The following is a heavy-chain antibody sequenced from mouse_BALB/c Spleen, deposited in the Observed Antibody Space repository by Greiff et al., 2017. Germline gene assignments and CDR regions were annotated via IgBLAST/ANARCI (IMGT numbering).Heavy chain of an antibody. V-gene: IGHV1-54*01. CDR2: INPGSGGT. J-gene: IGHJ3*01. CDR1: GYAFTNYL. CDR3: ARSKRYWFAY. Sequence: QVHVKQSGAELVRPGTSVKVSCKASGYAFTNYLIEWVKQRPGQGLEWIGVINPGSGGTNYNEKFKGKATLTADKSSSTAYMQLSSLTSDDSAVYFCARSKRYWFAYWGQGTLVTVSA. D-gene: IGHD2-14*01.